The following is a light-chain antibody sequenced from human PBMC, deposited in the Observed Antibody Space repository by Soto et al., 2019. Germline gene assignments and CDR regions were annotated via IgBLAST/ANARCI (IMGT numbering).Light chain of an antibody. J-gene: IGKJ4*01. Sequence: EIVLSQSPGTLSLSPGERATLSCRASQSLSNTYLAWYQQKPGQAPRLLIYSASNRATGGPDRFSGSGSGTDFTFTISRLEPEDFAVYYCQQYGSSPLTFGGGTKVEIK. CDR1: QSLSNTY. V-gene: IGKV3-20*01. CDR3: QQYGSSPLT. CDR2: SAS.